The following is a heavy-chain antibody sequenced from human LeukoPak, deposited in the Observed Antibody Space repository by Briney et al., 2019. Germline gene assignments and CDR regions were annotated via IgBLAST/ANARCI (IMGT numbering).Heavy chain of an antibody. CDR3: VRDSELTY. D-gene: IGHD1-26*01. CDR1: GGSISIYY. Sequence: SETLSLTCTVSGGSISIYYWNWIRQPPGKGLEWIGYIYNSGSTSYNPSLKSRVTISVDTSKNQFSLKLTSVTAADTAVYYCVRDSELTYWGQGTLVTVSS. CDR2: IYNSGST. J-gene: IGHJ4*02. V-gene: IGHV4-59*01.